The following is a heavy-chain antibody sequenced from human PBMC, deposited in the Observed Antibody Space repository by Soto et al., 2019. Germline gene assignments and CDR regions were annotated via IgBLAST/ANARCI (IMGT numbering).Heavy chain of an antibody. Sequence: GASVKVSCKASGGTFSSYAISWVRQAPGQGLEWMGGIIPIFGTANYAQKFQGRVTITADESTSTAYMELSSLRSEDTAVYYCARYCSSTSCFVYYYYGMDVWGRGTTVTVSS. CDR1: GGTFSSYA. D-gene: IGHD2-2*01. CDR3: ARYCSSTSCFVYYYYGMDV. V-gene: IGHV1-69*13. J-gene: IGHJ6*02. CDR2: IIPIFGTA.